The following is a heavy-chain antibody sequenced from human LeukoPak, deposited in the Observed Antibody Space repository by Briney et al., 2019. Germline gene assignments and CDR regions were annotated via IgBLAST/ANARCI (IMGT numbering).Heavy chain of an antibody. Sequence: PSETLSLTCTVSGGSISSSSYYWGWIRQPPGKGLEWIGSIYYSGSTYYNPSLKSRVTISVDTSKNQFSLKLSSVTAAGTAVYYCARQYYDSSGYYQGAFDIWGQGTMVTVSS. CDR3: ARQYYDSSGYYQGAFDI. CDR1: GGSISSSSYY. D-gene: IGHD3-22*01. J-gene: IGHJ3*02. CDR2: IYYSGST. V-gene: IGHV4-39*01.